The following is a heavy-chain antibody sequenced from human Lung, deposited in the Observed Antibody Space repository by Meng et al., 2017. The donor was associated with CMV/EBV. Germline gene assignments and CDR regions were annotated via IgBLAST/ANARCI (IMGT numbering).Heavy chain of an antibody. Sequence: ASVXVSXXASVHSFFDYDIHWVRRAPGQGLEWMGRINSYGGGTNYAQQFRGRITMTRDTSTDTAYMELSRLTSDDTAVYYCARDGSLNGPNYYYYNGVDVWGLGTXVTVSS. V-gene: IGHV1-2*06. J-gene: IGHJ6*02. CDR2: INSYGGGT. D-gene: IGHD2-2*03. CDR1: VHSFFDYD. CDR3: ARDGSLNGPNYYYYNGVDV.